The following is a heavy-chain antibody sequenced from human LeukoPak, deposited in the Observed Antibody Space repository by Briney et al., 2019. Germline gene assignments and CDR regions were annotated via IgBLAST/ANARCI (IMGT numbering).Heavy chain of an antibody. D-gene: IGHD6-13*01. CDR1: GYTFTGYY. CDR3: ARDSSSSWYVY. Sequence: ASVKVSCNASGYTFTGYYMHWVRQAPGQGLEWMGWINPNSGDTNYAQKFQGRVTMTRDTSISTAYMELSSLRSEDTAVYYCARDSSSSWYVYWGQGTLVTVSS. J-gene: IGHJ4*02. CDR2: INPNSGDT. V-gene: IGHV1-2*02.